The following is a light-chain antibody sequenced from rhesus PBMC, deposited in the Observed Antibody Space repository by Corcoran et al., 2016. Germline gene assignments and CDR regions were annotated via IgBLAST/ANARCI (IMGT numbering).Light chain of an antibody. J-gene: IGKJ2*01. CDR3: QQYSNWYS. CDR1: QSVSSS. Sequence: PGERATLSCRASQSVSSSLAWYQQKPGQAPRLLVYGASSRATGIPDRFSGSGSGTDFTLTISSLEPEDVGVYSCQQYSNWYSFGQGTKVEIK. CDR2: GAS. V-gene: IGKV3-42*02.